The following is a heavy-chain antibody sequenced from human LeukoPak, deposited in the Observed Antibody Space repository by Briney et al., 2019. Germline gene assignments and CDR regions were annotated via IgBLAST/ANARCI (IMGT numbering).Heavy chain of an antibody. V-gene: IGHV3-23*01. CDR2: ISGTGVST. Sequence: GGSLRLSCAASGFTFSTYAMTWVRQAPGKGLEWVSLISGTGVSTYYADSVKGRFTISRDNSKNTLYLQMNSLRAEDTAVYYCARDVPGDYGYWGQGTLVTVSS. D-gene: IGHD4-17*01. J-gene: IGHJ4*02. CDR3: ARDVPGDYGY. CDR1: GFTFSTYA.